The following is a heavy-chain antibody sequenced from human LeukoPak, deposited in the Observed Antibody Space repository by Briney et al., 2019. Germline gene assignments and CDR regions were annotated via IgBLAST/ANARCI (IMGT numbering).Heavy chain of an antibody. CDR1: GYTFINYG. CDR3: ARASMVRGVRVFDY. Sequence: ASVKVSCKASGYTFINYGISWVRQAPGQGLEWMGWISAYTGNTNYAQKLQGRVTMTTDTSTNTAYMNLRSLRSDDTAVYYCARASMVRGVRVFDYWGQGTLVTVSS. CDR2: ISAYTGNT. V-gene: IGHV1-18*01. J-gene: IGHJ4*02. D-gene: IGHD3-10*01.